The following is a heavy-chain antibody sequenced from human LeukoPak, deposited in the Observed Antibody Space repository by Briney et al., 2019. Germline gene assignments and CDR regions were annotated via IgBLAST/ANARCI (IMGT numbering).Heavy chain of an antibody. CDR1: GFTFRSYA. V-gene: IGHV3-23*01. CDR2: VTRNGDTT. J-gene: IGHJ4*02. Sequence: GGSLRLSCVASGFTFRSYAMSWVRQAPGKGLEWVSAVTRNGDTTYYADSVKGRFTISRDNSKNTLYLQMNSLRAEDTAVYYCAKDVAFFDYWGQGTLVTVSS. D-gene: IGHD3-16*01. CDR3: AKDVAFFDY.